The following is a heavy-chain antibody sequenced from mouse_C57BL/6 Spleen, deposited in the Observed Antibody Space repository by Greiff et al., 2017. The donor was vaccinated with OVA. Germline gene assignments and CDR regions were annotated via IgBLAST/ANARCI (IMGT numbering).Heavy chain of an antibody. Sequence: EVNVVESGGGLVQSGRSLRLSCATSGFTFSDFYMEWVRQAPGKGLEWIAASRNKANDYTTEYSASVKGRFIVSRDTSQSILYLQMNALTAEDTAIYYCARGGYDFDVWGTGTTVTVSS. V-gene: IGHV7-1*01. J-gene: IGHJ1*03. CDR3: ARGGYDFDV. D-gene: IGHD2-3*01. CDR2: SRNKANDYTT. CDR1: GFTFSDFY.